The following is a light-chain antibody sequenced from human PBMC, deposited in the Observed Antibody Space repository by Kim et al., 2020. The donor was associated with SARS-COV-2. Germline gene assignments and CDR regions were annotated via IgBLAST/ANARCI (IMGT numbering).Light chain of an antibody. J-gene: IGKJ2*04. Sequence: QPASISCRYSQSLVHRDGNTDLSWLQQRPGQRPRLLIYKVANRESGVPDRVSGSGAGTDFTLKISRVVAEDVGVYYCMQATQFPCSFGQGTKLEI. CDR3: MQATQFPCS. V-gene: IGKV2-24*01. CDR2: KVA. CDR1: QSLVHRDGNTD.